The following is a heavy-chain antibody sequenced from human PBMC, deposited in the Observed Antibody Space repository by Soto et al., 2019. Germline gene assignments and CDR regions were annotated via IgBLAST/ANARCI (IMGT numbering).Heavy chain of an antibody. D-gene: IGHD3-3*01. V-gene: IGHV4-61*01. CDR1: GGSVSSGSYY. CDR3: ARGGGFWSGYRYYFDY. Sequence: PSETLSLTCTVSGGSVSSGSYYWSWIRQPPGKGLEWIGYIYYSGSTNYNPSLKSRVTISVDTSKNQFSLKLSSVTAADTAVYYCARGGGFWSGYRYYFDYWGQGTLVTVSS. CDR2: IYYSGST. J-gene: IGHJ4*02.